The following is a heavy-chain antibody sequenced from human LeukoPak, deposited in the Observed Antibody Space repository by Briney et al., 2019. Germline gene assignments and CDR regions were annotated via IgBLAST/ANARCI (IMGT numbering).Heavy chain of an antibody. V-gene: IGHV3-23*01. Sequence: GGSLRLSCAASGFTFSNYAMSWVRQAPGRGLEWVSVISGGGDSASYADSVKGRFTISRDNSKNTLYLQMNSLRAEDTAVYYCARAKGQRYFDYWGQGTLVTVSS. CDR3: ARAKGQRYFDY. CDR1: GFTFSNYA. J-gene: IGHJ4*02. D-gene: IGHD6-25*01. CDR2: ISGGGDSA.